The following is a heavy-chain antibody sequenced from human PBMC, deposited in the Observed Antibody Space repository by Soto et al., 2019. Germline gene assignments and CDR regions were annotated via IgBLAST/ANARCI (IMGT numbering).Heavy chain of an antibody. J-gene: IGHJ5*02. CDR1: CDSISSGNHY. CDR3: ARTDYGTAYFDP. Sequence: SETLSLTCTVSCDSISSGNHYWSWIRQPPGKGLEWIGYIFYSGTAYYNPSLKSRLTISVDTSKNQFSLKLSSVTAADTAVYYCARTDYGTAYFDPWGQGSLVTVSS. V-gene: IGHV4-30-4*01. CDR2: IFYSGTA. D-gene: IGHD3-10*01.